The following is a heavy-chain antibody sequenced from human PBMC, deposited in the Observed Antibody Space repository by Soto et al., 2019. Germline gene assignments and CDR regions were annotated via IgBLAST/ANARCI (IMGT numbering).Heavy chain of an antibody. J-gene: IGHJ6*02. D-gene: IGHD4-17*01. CDR2: IYSGGST. V-gene: IGHV3-66*01. CDR3: ARAGYGDYVGGRYYNYGMDV. CDR1: GFTVSSNY. Sequence: GGSLRLSCAASGFTVSSNYMSWVRQAPGKGLEWVSVIYSGGSTYYADSVKGRFTISRDNSKNTLYLQMNSLRAEDTAVYYCARAGYGDYVGGRYYNYGMDVWGQGTTVTVSS.